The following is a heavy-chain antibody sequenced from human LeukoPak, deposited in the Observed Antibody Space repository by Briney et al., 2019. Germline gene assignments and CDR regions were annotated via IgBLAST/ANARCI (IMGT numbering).Heavy chain of an antibody. V-gene: IGHV4-59*08. J-gene: IGHJ4*02. Sequence: SETLSLTCAVYGGSISSYYWSWIRQPPGKGLEWIGYIYYSGSTNYNPSLKSRVTISVDTSKNQFSLKLSSVTAADTAVYYCARLDTMVRGVIDWGQGTLVTVSS. CDR2: IYYSGST. D-gene: IGHD3-10*01. CDR3: ARLDTMVRGVID. CDR1: GGSISSYY.